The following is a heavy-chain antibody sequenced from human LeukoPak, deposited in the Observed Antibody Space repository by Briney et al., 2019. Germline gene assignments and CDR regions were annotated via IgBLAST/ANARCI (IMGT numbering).Heavy chain of an antibody. CDR1: GGSFSGYY. CDR2: INHSGST. V-gene: IGHV4-34*01. J-gene: IGHJ3*02. CDR3: ARLLYYYESSGPLFDI. D-gene: IGHD3-22*01. Sequence: PSETLSLTCAVYGGSFSGYYWSWIRQPPGKGLEWIGEINHSGSTNYNPSLKSRVTISVDTSKNRFSLKLSSVTAADTAVYYCARLLYYYESSGPLFDIWGQGKMVTVSS.